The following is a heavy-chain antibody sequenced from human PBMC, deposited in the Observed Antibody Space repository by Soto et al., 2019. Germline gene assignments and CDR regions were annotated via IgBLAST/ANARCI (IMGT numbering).Heavy chain of an antibody. V-gene: IGHV3-48*02. D-gene: IGHD6-13*01. CDR2: ITSSISTI. CDR1: GFTFSTYS. CDR3: ARDNGIAGSFDP. J-gene: IGHJ5*02. Sequence: GGSLRLSCAASGFTFSTYSMNWARQAPGKGLEWIAYITSSISTIFYADSVKGRFTISRDNAKNSLYLQMNSLRDEDTSVYYCARDNGIAGSFDPWGQGTLVTVSS.